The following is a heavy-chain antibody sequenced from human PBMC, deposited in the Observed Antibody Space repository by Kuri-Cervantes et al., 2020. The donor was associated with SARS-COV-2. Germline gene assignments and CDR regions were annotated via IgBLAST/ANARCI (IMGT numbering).Heavy chain of an antibody. Sequence: GSLRLSCAASGFTFSSYAMSWVRQAPGKGLEWVSAISGSGGSTYYADSVKGRFTISRDNSKNTLYLQMNSLRAEDTAVYYCAKDPTYYDFWSGPITFYWYFDLWGRGTLVTVSS. CDR3: AKDPTYYDFWSGPITFYWYFDL. CDR1: GFTFSSYA. D-gene: IGHD3-3*01. J-gene: IGHJ2*01. CDR2: ISGSGGST. V-gene: IGHV3-23*01.